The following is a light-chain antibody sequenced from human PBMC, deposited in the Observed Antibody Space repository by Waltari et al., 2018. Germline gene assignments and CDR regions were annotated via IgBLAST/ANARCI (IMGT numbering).Light chain of an antibody. CDR2: DAS. CDR1: HSFSTS. Sequence: EIVLTQSPATLSLSPGERATLSCRASHSFSTSLAWYQQKPGQSPRLLIYDASSRAPGIPARFSGSGSGTDFTLTISTLEPEDFAVYYCQQGTIWPPGITFGPGTRVDIK. CDR3: QQGTIWPPGIT. J-gene: IGKJ3*01. V-gene: IGKV3-11*01.